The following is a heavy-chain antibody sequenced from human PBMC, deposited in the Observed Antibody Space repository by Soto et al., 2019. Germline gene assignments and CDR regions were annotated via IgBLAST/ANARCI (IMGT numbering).Heavy chain of an antibody. V-gene: IGHV3-21*01. Sequence: GGSLRLSCAASGFTFSSYSMNWVRQAPGKGLEWVSSISSSSSYIYYADSVKGRFTISRDNAKNSLYLQMNSLRAEDTAVYYCVRKTSTVLEAAGTGFDYWGQGTLVTVSS. D-gene: IGHD6-13*01. CDR3: VRKTSTVLEAAGTGFDY. CDR2: ISSSSSYI. CDR1: GFTFSSYS. J-gene: IGHJ4*02.